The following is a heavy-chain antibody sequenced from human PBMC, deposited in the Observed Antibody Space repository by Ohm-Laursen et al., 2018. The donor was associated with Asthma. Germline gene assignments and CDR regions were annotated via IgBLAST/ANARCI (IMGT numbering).Heavy chain of an antibody. CDR3: ARGEFDISDYAPWCFDL. Sequence: GSLRLSCAASGFTFTSYWMHWIRQVPGKGLVWVSRINSDGGSTAYADSVKGRFTVSRDNAKNTLYLQMNSLRAEDTAVYFCARGEFDISDYAPWCFDLWGRGALVSVSS. D-gene: IGHD3-22*01. J-gene: IGHJ2*01. CDR1: GFTFTSYW. CDR2: INSDGGST. V-gene: IGHV3-74*01.